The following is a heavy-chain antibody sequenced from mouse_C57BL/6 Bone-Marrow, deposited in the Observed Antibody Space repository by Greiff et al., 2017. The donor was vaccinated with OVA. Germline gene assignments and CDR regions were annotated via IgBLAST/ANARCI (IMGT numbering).Heavy chain of an antibody. CDR2: ISDGGSYT. D-gene: IGHD1-1*01. Sequence: EVKLMESGGGLVKPGGSLKLSCAASGFTFSSYAMSWVRQTPEKRLEWVATISDGGSYTYYPDNVKGRFTISRDNAKNNLYLQMSHLKSEDTAMYYCARDPYGDWYFDVWGKGTTVTVSS. J-gene: IGHJ1*03. V-gene: IGHV5-4*01. CDR1: GFTFSSYA. CDR3: ARDPYGDWYFDV.